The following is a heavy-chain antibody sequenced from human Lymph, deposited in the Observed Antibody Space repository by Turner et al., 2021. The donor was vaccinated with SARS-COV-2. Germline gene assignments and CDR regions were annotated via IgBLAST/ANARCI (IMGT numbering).Heavy chain of an antibody. CDR2: IYYRGST. J-gene: IGHJ5*02. CDR1: GGSMNSNY. D-gene: IGHD2-21*02. Sequence: QVQLQESGPRLVKPLETLSLTCTVSGGSMNSNYWSWIRQPPGKRLEWIGYIYYRGSTNYNPSLESRVTISVDTARNQFSQNLTSVTAADTAIYDCARETVNNWGDPWGQGTLVTVS. V-gene: IGHV4-59*01. CDR3: ARETVNNWGDP.